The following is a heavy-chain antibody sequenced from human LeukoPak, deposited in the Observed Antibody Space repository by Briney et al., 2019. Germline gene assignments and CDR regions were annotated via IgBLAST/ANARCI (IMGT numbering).Heavy chain of an antibody. V-gene: IGHV1-24*01. Sequence: ASVKVSCKVSGYTLTELSMHWVRQAPGKGLEWMGGFDPEDGETIYAQKFQGRVTMTEDTSTDTAYMELSSLRSEDTAVYYCARVVQNLGNPLTYYYDSSGYYFGYWGQGTLVTVSS. CDR3: ARVVQNLGNPLTYYYDSSGYYFGY. CDR1: GYTLTELS. CDR2: FDPEDGET. D-gene: IGHD3-22*01. J-gene: IGHJ4*02.